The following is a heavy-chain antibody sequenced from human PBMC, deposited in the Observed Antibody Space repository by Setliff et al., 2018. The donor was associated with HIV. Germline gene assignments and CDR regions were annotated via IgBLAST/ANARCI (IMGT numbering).Heavy chain of an antibody. Sequence: PGGSLRLSCVASGFSFSNAWMSWVRQAPGKGLEWVGRIKSETDGGTVDYAAPVKGRFTISRDDSKDTLYLEMNSLKSEDTAVYYCAKGTNYDLLTGYHAFDVWGQGTMVTV. CDR2: IKSETDGGTV. J-gene: IGHJ3*01. CDR3: AKGTNYDLLTGYHAFDV. CDR1: GFSFSNAW. V-gene: IGHV3-15*01. D-gene: IGHD3-9*01.